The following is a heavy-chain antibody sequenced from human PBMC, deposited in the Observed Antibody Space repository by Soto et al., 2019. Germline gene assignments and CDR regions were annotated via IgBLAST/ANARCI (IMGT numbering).Heavy chain of an antibody. D-gene: IGHD1-1*01. V-gene: IGHV1-18*01. CDR1: GYDFTTYG. J-gene: IGHJ4*02. Sequence: QVHLVQSGAEVKNPGASVKVSCKGSGYDFTTYGITWVRQAPGQGLEWMAWISAHNGKTNYAPNPQGRVTVTRDTSTSTAFIELRSLRSVDTAVYYCARGRYGDYWGEGALVTVSP. CDR3: ARGRYGDY. CDR2: ISAHNGKT.